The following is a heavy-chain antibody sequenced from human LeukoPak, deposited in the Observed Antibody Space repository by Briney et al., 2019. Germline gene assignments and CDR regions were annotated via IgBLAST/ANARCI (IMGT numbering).Heavy chain of an antibody. CDR2: ISAYNGNT. CDR1: GYTFTSYG. D-gene: IGHD3-22*01. J-gene: IGHJ5*02. Sequence: ASVKVSCKASGYTFTSYGISWVRQAPGQGLEWMGWISAYNGNTNYAQKLRGRVTMTTDTSTSTAYMELRSLRSDDTAVYYCARSPQYSDSSGSFFDPWGQGTLVTVSS. CDR3: ARSPQYSDSSGSFFDP. V-gene: IGHV1-18*01.